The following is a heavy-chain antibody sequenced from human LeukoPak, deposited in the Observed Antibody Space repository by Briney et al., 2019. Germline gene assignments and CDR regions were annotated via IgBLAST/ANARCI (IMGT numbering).Heavy chain of an antibody. D-gene: IGHD5-24*01. CDR3: ARDGDGYNYRD. CDR2: IYYSGST. J-gene: IGHJ4*02. CDR1: GGSISSSSYY. Sequence: PSETLSLTCTVSGGSISSSSYYWGWIRQPPRKGLEWIGSIYYSGSTYYNPSLKSRVTISVDTSKNQFSLKLSSVTAADTAVYYCARDGDGYNYRDWGQGTLVTVSS. V-gene: IGHV4-39*07.